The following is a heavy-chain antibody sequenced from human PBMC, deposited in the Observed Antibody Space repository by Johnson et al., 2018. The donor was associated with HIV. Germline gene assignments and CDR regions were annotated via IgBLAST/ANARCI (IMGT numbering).Heavy chain of an antibody. Sequence: QMQLVESGGGVVRPGGSLRLACAASGFTFDDYGMNWVRQAPGKGLEWVTVISYDGGLKYYADSVKGRFTISRDNSKTTLYLQMNSLRAEDTAIYYCAKGRWEATTYDDAFDIWGQGTMVTVSS. V-gene: IGHV3-30*18. CDR1: GFTFDDYG. CDR2: ISYDGGLK. D-gene: IGHD1-26*01. CDR3: AKGRWEATTYDDAFDI. J-gene: IGHJ3*02.